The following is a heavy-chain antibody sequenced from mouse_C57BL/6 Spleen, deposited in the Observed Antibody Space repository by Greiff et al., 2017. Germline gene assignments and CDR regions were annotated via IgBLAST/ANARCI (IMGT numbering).Heavy chain of an antibody. J-gene: IGHJ4*01. CDR2: ISDGGSYT. CDR1: GFTFSSYA. Sequence: LVESGGGLVKPGGSLKLSCAASGFTFSSYAMSWVRQTPEKRLEWVATISDGGSYTYYPDNVKGRFTISRDNAKNNLYLQMSHLKSEDTAMYYCARDPLLYAMDYWGQGTSVTVSS. V-gene: IGHV5-4*01. D-gene: IGHD2-1*01. CDR3: ARDPLLYAMDY.